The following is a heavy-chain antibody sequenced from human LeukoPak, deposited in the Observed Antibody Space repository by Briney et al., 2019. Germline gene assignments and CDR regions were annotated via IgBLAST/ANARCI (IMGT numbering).Heavy chain of an antibody. CDR3: ARDPSGDYGDYFDY. Sequence: GGSLRLSCAASGFTFSSYWMHWVRQGPGKGLVRVSRINSDGSGTTYADSVKGRFTISRDNAKNTLYLQMNSLRAEDTAVYYCARDPSGDYGDYFDYWGQGTLVTVSS. J-gene: IGHJ4*02. V-gene: IGHV3-74*01. D-gene: IGHD4-17*01. CDR2: INSDGSGT. CDR1: GFTFSSYW.